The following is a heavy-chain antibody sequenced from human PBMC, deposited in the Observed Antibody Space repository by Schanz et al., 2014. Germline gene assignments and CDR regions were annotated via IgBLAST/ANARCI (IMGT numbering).Heavy chain of an antibody. D-gene: IGHD5-18*01. CDR2: INTGVNT. V-gene: IGHV3-23*01. Sequence: EVQLLESGGGLIQPGGSLRLSCAASGFIFGSSVMAWVRQAPGKGLEWVSAINTGVNTYYADAVRGRFTISRDNSKTTVYLQMNSLRAEDTAVYYCAKDAENTAMITDYFDYWGQGTLVTVSS. J-gene: IGHJ4*02. CDR3: AKDAENTAMITDYFDY. CDR1: GFIFGSSV.